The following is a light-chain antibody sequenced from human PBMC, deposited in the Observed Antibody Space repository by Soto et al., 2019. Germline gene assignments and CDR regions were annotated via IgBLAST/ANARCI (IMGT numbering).Light chain of an antibody. CDR1: SSNIGAGYD. J-gene: IGLJ2*01. CDR2: DNT. Sequence: QSALTQPPSVSGAPGQRVTISCTGSSSNIGAGYDVHWYQQLPGTAPKLLIYDNTNRPSGVPDRFSGSKSGTSASLAITGLQSEDEADYYCQSYDSSLSGVVFGGGTKVTVL. V-gene: IGLV1-40*01. CDR3: QSYDSSLSGVV.